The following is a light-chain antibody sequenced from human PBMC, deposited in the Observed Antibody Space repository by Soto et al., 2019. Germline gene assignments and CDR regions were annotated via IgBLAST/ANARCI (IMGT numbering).Light chain of an antibody. CDR2: EVS. Sequence: QSVLTQPASVSGAPGQSITIDCNGTSSDVGGYNYVSGYQQHPGIAPKLMIYEVSNRPSGVSNRFSGSKSCNTASLTISGHQAEDEADYFYRSYGSTSTRYVIRTGNKLTVL. J-gene: IGLJ1*01. CDR1: SSDVGGYNY. V-gene: IGLV2-14*01. CDR3: RSYGSTSTRYV.